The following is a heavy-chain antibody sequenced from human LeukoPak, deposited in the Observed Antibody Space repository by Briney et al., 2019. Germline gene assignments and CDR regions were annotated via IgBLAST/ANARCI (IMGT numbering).Heavy chain of an antibody. CDR1: GGSISSSSYY. V-gene: IGHV4-39*07. CDR2: TYYSGST. Sequence: SETLSLTCTVSGGSISSSSYYWGWIRQPPGKGLEWIGSTYYSGSTYYNPSLKSRVTISVDTSKNQFSLKLSSVTAADTAVYYCAREGHWMMHFDYWGQGTLVTVSS. D-gene: IGHD1-1*01. J-gene: IGHJ4*02. CDR3: AREGHWMMHFDY.